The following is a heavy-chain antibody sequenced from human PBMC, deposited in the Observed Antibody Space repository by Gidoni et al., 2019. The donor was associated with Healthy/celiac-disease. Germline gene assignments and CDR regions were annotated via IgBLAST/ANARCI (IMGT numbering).Heavy chain of an antibody. V-gene: IGHV4-30-2*01. CDR2: IYHRGST. CDR3: ARVNVEMATIWAFDY. CDR1: GGSISSGGYS. J-gene: IGHJ4*02. Sequence: QLQLQESGSGLVKPSQTLSLTCAVSGGSISSGGYSWSWIRQPPGKGLEWIGYIYHRGSTYYNPSLKSRVTISVDRSKNQFSLKLSSVTAADTAVYYCARVNVEMATIWAFDYWGQGTLVTVSS. D-gene: IGHD5-12*01.